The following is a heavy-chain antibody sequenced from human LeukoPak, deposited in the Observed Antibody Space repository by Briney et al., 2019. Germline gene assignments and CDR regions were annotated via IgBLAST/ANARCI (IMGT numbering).Heavy chain of an antibody. CDR1: GFTFSNFW. J-gene: IGHJ4*02. CDR2: INQGGSQR. D-gene: IGHD4/OR15-4a*01. Sequence: TGGSLRLSCAASGFTFSNFWMSWVRQAPGKGLEWVANINQGGSQRYYVDSVKGRVTISRDNAKNSLYLQMNSLRAEDTATYFCARALNRHIGAFEYWGQGALVTVSS. CDR3: ARALNRHIGAFEY. V-gene: IGHV3-7*03.